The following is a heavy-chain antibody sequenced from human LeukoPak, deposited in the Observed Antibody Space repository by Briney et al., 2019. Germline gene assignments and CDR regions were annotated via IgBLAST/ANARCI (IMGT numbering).Heavy chain of an antibody. D-gene: IGHD3-22*01. CDR2: ISYDGSNK. V-gene: IGHV3-30-3*01. CDR3: ARAAEYYYDSSGDDAFDI. J-gene: IGHJ3*02. Sequence: GGSLRLSCVASEFTFSSYAMHWVRQAPGKGLEWVAVISYDGSNKYYADSVKGRFTISRDNSKNTLYLQMNSLRAEDTAVYYCARAAEYYYDSSGDDAFDIWGQGTMVTVSS. CDR1: EFTFSSYA.